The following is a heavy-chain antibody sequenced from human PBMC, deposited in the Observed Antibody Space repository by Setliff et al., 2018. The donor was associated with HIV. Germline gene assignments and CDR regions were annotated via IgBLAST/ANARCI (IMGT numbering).Heavy chain of an antibody. CDR1: GAYIRNSGYY. Sequence: SETLSLTCSVSGAYIRNSGYYWSWIRQPPGKGLEWIGNIHSSGSTNYNPSLKSRVTISVDTSKNQFSLKLTSVTAADTAVYYCARETGSYSSGWYWGDAIDIWGQGTMVTVSS. CDR3: ARETGSYSSGWYWGDAIDI. CDR2: IHSSGST. V-gene: IGHV4-61*08. J-gene: IGHJ3*02. D-gene: IGHD6-19*01.